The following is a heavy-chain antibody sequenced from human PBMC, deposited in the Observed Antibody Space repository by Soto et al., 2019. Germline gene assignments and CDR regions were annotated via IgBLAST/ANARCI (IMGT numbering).Heavy chain of an antibody. CDR3: ARAPFYDFWNDP. J-gene: IGHJ5*02. CDR1: GFSLSNARMG. D-gene: IGHD3-3*01. V-gene: IGHV2-26*01. Sequence: QVTLKESGPVLVKPTETLTLTCTVSGFSLSNARMGVSWIRQPPGKALEWLAHIFSNDEKSYSTSLKSRLTISKDTSKSQVVLTMTNMDPVDTATYSCARAPFYDFWNDPWGQGTLVTVSS. CDR2: IFSNDEK.